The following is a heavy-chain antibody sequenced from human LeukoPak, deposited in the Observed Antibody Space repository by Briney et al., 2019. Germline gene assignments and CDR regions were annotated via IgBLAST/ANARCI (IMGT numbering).Heavy chain of an antibody. CDR2: IYHSGST. CDR1: GISITYTYY. V-gene: IGHV4-38-2*01. J-gene: IGHJ4*02. D-gene: IGHD3-3*01. Sequence: PSETLSLTCAVSGISITYTYYWGWIRPPPEKGLEWIGTIYHSGSTYYNPSLESRVTISVDTPKNQFSLNLSSVTAADTAVFYCARGVSDFWSGFKGYFDYWGQGSLVTVSS. CDR3: ARGVSDFWSGFKGYFDY.